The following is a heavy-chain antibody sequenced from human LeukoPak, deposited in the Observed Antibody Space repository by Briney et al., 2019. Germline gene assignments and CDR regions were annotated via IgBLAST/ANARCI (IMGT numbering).Heavy chain of an antibody. D-gene: IGHD2/OR15-2a*01. V-gene: IGHV3-30*04. Sequence: GGSLRLSCAASGFTFSSYAMHWVRQAPGKGLEWVAVISYDGSNKYYADSVKGRFTISRDNAKNSLYLQMNGLRAEDTAVYYCARDLFPSTRAYYYYGMDVWGQGTTVTVSS. CDR2: ISYDGSNK. CDR3: ARDLFPSTRAYYYYGMDV. J-gene: IGHJ6*02. CDR1: GFTFSSYA.